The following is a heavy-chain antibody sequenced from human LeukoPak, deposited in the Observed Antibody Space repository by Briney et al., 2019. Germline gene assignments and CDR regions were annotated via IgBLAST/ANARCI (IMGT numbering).Heavy chain of an antibody. CDR3: ARDLGDRIAAPLGFDY. J-gene: IGHJ4*02. V-gene: IGHV3-48*01. Sequence: PGGSLRLACAGSGFTFSSYSMNWVRQAPGKGLEGVSYISSSSSTIYYADSVKGRFTISRDNAKNSLYLQMNSLRAEDTAVYYCARDLGDRIAAPLGFDYSGQGTLVTVSS. D-gene: IGHD6-6*01. CDR1: GFTFSSYS. CDR2: ISSSSSTI.